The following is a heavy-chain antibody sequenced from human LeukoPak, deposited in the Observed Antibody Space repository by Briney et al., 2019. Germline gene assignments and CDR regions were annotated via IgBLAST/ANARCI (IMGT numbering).Heavy chain of an antibody. Sequence: GGSLRLSCAASGFTFSSYAMSWVRQAPGKGLEWVSAISGSGGSTYYADSVKGRFTISRDNSKNTLYLQMNSLRAEDTAVYYCARDIPGRGFGDSYAALYYYYGMDVWGQGTTVTVSS. CDR3: ARDIPGRGFGDSYAALYYYYGMDV. D-gene: IGHD3-10*01. J-gene: IGHJ6*02. V-gene: IGHV3-23*01. CDR2: ISGSGGST. CDR1: GFTFSSYA.